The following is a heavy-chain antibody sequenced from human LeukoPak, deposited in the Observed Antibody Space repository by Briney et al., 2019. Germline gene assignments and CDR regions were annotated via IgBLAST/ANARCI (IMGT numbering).Heavy chain of an antibody. CDR3: ARGAKKSYDSSGYFFDY. Sequence: PSETLSLTCAVSGYSISIGYYWGWIRQPPGKGLEWIGSIYHSGSTYYNPSLKSRVTISVDTSKNQFSLELSSVTAADTAVYYCARGAKKSYDSSGYFFDYWGQGTLVTVSS. D-gene: IGHD3-22*01. CDR1: GYSISIGYY. J-gene: IGHJ4*02. V-gene: IGHV4-38-2*01. CDR2: IYHSGST.